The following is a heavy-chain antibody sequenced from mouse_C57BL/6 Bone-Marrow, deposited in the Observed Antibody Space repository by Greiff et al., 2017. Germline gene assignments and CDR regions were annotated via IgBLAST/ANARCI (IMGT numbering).Heavy chain of an antibody. CDR3: ARVRLPYYFDY. CDR1: GYTFTDSY. Sequence: EVQLQQSGPELVKPGASVKISCKASGYTFTDSYMNWVKQSHGKSLEWIGDINPNNGGTSYNQKFKGKATLTVDKSSSTAYMERRSLTSEDSAVYYCARVRLPYYFDYWGQGTTLTVSS. D-gene: IGHD2-2*01. J-gene: IGHJ2*01. CDR2: INPNNGGT. V-gene: IGHV1-26*01.